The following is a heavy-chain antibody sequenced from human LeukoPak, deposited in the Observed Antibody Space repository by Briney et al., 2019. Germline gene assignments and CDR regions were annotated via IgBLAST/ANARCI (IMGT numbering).Heavy chain of an antibody. V-gene: IGHV4-39*01. J-gene: IGHJ4*02. D-gene: IGHD3-22*01. CDR3: AKHYHNDAQASFHY. Sequence: SETLSLTCTVSGGSISSDTYYWGWIRQPPGKGLELIGTIYYSGYTYYNPSLNSRVIISVDTSKNQFSLRLSSVTAADTAIYYCAKHYHNDAQASFHYWGQGTLVTVSS. CDR2: IYYSGYT. CDR1: GGSISSDTYY.